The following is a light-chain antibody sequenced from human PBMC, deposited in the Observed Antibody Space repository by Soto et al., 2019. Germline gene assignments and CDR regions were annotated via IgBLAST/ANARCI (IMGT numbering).Light chain of an antibody. J-gene: IGLJ2*01. CDR1: SLGDKY. Sequence: SYELTQPPSVSVSPGQTATISCSGDSLGDKYACWYQQKPGQSPVLLIYLDNNRPSGIPERFSGSNSGNTATLTISGTQAVDEADYYCQAWDSSTFFGGGTKLTVL. CDR3: QAWDSSTF. V-gene: IGLV3-1*01. CDR2: LDN.